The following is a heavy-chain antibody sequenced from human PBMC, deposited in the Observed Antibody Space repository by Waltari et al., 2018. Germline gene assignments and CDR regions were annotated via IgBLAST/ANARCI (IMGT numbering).Heavy chain of an antibody. J-gene: IGHJ4*02. CDR1: GFTVSSNY. CDR3: AREFRGTAAAGYFDY. CDR2: IYSGGST. Sequence: EVQLVESGGGLIQPGGSLRLSCAASGFTVSSNYMSSVRQAPGKGLEWVSVIYSGGSTYYADSVKGRFTISRDNSKNTLYLQMNSLRAEDTAVYYCAREFRGTAAAGYFDYWGQGTLVTVSS. D-gene: IGHD6-13*01. V-gene: IGHV3-53*01.